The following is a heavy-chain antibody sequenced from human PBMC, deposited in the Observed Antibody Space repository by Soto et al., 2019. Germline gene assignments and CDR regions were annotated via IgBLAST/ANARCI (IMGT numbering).Heavy chain of an antibody. J-gene: IGHJ6*03. Sequence: GGSLRLSCAASGFTFSSYSMNWVRQAPGKGLEWVSSISSSSSYIYYADSVKGRFTISRDNAKNSLYLQMNSLRAEDTAVYYCARDRPYNWNYGLFYYYMDVWGKGTTVTVSS. CDR3: ARDRPYNWNYGLFYYYMDV. CDR1: GFTFSSYS. CDR2: ISSSSSYI. D-gene: IGHD1-7*01. V-gene: IGHV3-21*01.